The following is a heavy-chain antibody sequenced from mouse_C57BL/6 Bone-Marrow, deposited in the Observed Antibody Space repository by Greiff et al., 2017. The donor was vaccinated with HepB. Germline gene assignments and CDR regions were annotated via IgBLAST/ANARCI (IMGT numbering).Heavy chain of an antibody. J-gene: IGHJ2*01. V-gene: IGHV1-39*01. CDR1: GYSFTDYN. Sequence: LVKPGASVKISCKASGYSFTDYNMNWVKQSNGKSLEWIGVINPNYGTTSYNQKFKGKATLTVDQSSSTAYMQLNSLTSEDSAVYYCAREGYYGSSYVDYFDYWGQGTTLTVSS. D-gene: IGHD1-1*01. CDR2: INPNYGTT. CDR3: AREGYYGSSYVDYFDY.